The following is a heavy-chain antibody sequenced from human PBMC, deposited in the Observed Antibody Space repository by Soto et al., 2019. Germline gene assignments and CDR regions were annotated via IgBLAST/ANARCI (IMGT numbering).Heavy chain of an antibody. CDR2: TYYRSKWYN. D-gene: IGHD3-10*01. V-gene: IGHV6-1*01. Sequence: SQTLSLTCAISGDSVSSNSAAWNWIRQSPSRGLEWLGRTYYRSKWYNDYAVSVKSRITINPDTSRNQFSLQLNSVTPEDTAVYYCARDQLWFGELLSIFDIWGQGTMVTVSS. CDR1: GDSVSSNSAA. CDR3: ARDQLWFGELLSIFDI. J-gene: IGHJ3*02.